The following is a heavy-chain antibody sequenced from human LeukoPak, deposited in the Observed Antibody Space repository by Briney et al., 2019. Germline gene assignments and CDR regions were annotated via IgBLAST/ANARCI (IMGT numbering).Heavy chain of an antibody. J-gene: IGHJ6*02. CDR1: GGSISSGDYY. CDR2: IYYSGST. CDR3: AGDYGDLLTGIRFDT. Sequence: PSQTLSLTCTVSGGSISSGDYYWSWIRQPPGKGLEWIGYIYYSGSTYYNPSLKSRVTISIQTSKNQFSLKLTSVTAADTAVYYCAGDYGDLLTGIRFDTWGQGTTVTASS. V-gene: IGHV4-30-4*01. D-gene: IGHD4-17*01.